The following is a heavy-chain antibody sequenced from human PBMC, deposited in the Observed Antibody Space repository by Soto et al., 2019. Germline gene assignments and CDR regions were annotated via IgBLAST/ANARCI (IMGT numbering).Heavy chain of an antibody. Sequence: QLQLQESGPGLVKPSETLSLKCTVSGGSISSSSYYWGWIRQPPGKGLEWIGNIYYSGYSGTTYYDPSRMRRLTISVDTSNNQFSLKLSSVTAADTAVYFCVSTSEWSVLDNWGQGTLVIVSS. D-gene: IGHD3-3*01. CDR1: GGSISSSSYY. CDR2: IYYSGYSGTT. V-gene: IGHV4-39*01. CDR3: VSTSEWSVLDN. J-gene: IGHJ4*02.